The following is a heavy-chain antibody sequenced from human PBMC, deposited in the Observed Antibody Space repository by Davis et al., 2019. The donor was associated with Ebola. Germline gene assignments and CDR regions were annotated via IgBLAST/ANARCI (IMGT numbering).Heavy chain of an antibody. V-gene: IGHV4-59*08. CDR1: GGSISSYY. D-gene: IGHD7-27*01. CDR2: IYYSGST. CDR3: AISNWGFGAFDY. Sequence: PSETLSLTCTVSGGSISSYYWSWIRQPPGKGLEWIGYIYYSGSTNYNPSLKSRVTISVDTSKNQFSLKLSSVTAADTAVYYCAISNWGFGAFDYWGQGTLVTVSS. J-gene: IGHJ4*02.